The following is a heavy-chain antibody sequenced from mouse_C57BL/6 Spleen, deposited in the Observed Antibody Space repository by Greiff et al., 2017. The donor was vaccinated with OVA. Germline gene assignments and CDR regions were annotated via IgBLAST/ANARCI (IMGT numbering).Heavy chain of an antibody. CDR2: IYPGSGST. CDR3: ARGGGRSRYWYFDV. CDR1: GYTFTSYW. J-gene: IGHJ1*03. D-gene: IGHD1-1*01. V-gene: IGHV1-55*01. Sequence: QVQLQQPGAELVKPGASVKMSCKASGYTFTSYWITWVKQRPGQGLEWIGDIYPGSGSTNYNEKFKSKATLTVDTSSSTAYMQLSSLTSEDSAVYYGARGGGRSRYWYFDVWGTGTTVTVSS.